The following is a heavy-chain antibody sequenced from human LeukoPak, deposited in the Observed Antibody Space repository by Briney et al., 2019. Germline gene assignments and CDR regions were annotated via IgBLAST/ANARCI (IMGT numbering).Heavy chain of an antibody. V-gene: IGHV4-34*01. D-gene: IGHD1-26*01. J-gene: IGHJ5*02. CDR2: INHSGST. CDR3: VVPEPLNSIGGATRTPNGFAP. Sequence: SETLSLTCAVYGGSFSGYYWSWIRQPPGKGLEWIGEINHSGSTNYNPSLKSRVTISVDTSKNQISLKLGSVTAADTAVYYCVVPEPLNSIGGATRTPNGFAPGGRETLVTVS. CDR1: GGSFSGYY.